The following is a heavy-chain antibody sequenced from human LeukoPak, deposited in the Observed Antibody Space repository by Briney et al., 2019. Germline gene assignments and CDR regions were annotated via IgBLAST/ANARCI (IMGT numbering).Heavy chain of an antibody. D-gene: IGHD6-19*01. CDR3: ARDLGYSSGWYGGGVNWFDP. Sequence: SVKVSCKASGGTFSSYAISWVRQAPGQGLEWMGRIIPILGIANYAQKFQGRVTITADKSTSTAYMELSSLRSEDTAVYYCARDLGYSSGWYGGGVNWFDPWGQGTLVTVSS. CDR2: IIPILGIA. V-gene: IGHV1-69*04. CDR1: GGTFSSYA. J-gene: IGHJ5*02.